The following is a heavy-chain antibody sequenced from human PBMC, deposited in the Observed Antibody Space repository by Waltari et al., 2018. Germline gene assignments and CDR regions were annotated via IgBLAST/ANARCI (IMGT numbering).Heavy chain of an antibody. CDR2: IYSGGST. D-gene: IGHD6-13*01. V-gene: IGHV3-23*03. CDR1: GFTFSSYA. CDR3: AKDDKAAAPFDI. J-gene: IGHJ3*02. Sequence: EVQLLESGGGLVQPGGSLRLSCAASGFTFSSYAMSWVRQAPGKGLEWVSVIYSGGSTYYADSVKGRFTISRDNSKNTLYLQMNSLRAEDTAVYYCAKDDKAAAPFDIWGQGTMVIVSS.